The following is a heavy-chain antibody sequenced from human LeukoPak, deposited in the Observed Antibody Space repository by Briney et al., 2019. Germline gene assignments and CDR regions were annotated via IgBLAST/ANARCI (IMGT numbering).Heavy chain of an antibody. D-gene: IGHD3-3*01. Sequence: ASVKVSCKASGYTFTSYYMHWVRQAPGQGLEWMGLINPSGGSTSYAQKFQGRVTMTRDTSTSTVYMELSSLRSEDTAVYYCARGKERFWSGYLFDYWGQGTLVTVSS. CDR1: GYTFTSYY. CDR3: ARGKERFWSGYLFDY. V-gene: IGHV1-46*01. J-gene: IGHJ4*02. CDR2: INPSGGST.